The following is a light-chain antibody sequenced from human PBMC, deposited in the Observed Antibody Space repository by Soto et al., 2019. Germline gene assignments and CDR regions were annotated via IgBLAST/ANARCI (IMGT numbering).Light chain of an antibody. Sequence: DIKMTQSPSSLSASVGDRVTITCQASQDISNYLIWYQQKPGKAPKLLIYDASNLETGVPSRFSGSVSGTDFTFTISGLQPEDTAKYYCQQYENPLLTFGGGTKVEIK. J-gene: IGKJ4*01. CDR3: QQYENPLLT. V-gene: IGKV1-33*01. CDR1: QDISNY. CDR2: DAS.